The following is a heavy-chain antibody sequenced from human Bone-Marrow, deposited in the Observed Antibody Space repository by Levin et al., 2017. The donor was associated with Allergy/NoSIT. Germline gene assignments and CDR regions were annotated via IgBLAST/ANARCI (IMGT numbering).Heavy chain of an antibody. CDR1: GFTFISYG. CDR2: ISYDGSNQ. J-gene: IGHJ4*02. V-gene: IGHV3-30*18. D-gene: IGHD6-13*01. CDR3: AKETGNASRRDFDY. Sequence: GGSLRLSCAASGFTFISYGMHWVRQAPGKGLECVAVISYDGSNQYYGDSVKGRFTVSRDNSKNTLYLQMNSLRAEDTAVYYCAKETGNASRRDFDYWGQGTLVTVSS.